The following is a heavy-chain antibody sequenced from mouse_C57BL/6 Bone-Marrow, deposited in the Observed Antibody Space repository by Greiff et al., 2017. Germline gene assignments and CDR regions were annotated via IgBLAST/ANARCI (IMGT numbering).Heavy chain of an antibody. CDR2: IYPGSGST. J-gene: IGHJ4*01. V-gene: IGHV1-55*01. D-gene: IGHD6-1*01. CDR1: GYTFTSYW. Sequence: VQLQQPGAELVKPGASVKMSCKASGYTFTSYWITWVKQRPGQGLEWIGDIYPGSGSTNYNEKFKSKAILTVDTSSSTAYMQLSSLTSEDSAVYYCAREGSHSDAMDYWGQGTSVTVSS. CDR3: AREGSHSDAMDY.